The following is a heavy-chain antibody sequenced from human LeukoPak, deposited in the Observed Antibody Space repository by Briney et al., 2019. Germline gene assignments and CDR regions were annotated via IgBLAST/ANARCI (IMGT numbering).Heavy chain of an antibody. CDR2: IYYSGST. V-gene: IGHV4-59*01. CDR3: ARAYDFWSGGGSYLDY. D-gene: IGHD3-3*01. Sequence: SETLSLTCTVSGGSISSYYWSWIRQPPGKGLEWIGYIYYSGSTNYNPSLKSRVTISVDTSKNQFSLKLSSVTAADTAVYYCARAYDFWSGGGSYLDYWGQGTLVTVSS. CDR1: GGSISSYY. J-gene: IGHJ4*02.